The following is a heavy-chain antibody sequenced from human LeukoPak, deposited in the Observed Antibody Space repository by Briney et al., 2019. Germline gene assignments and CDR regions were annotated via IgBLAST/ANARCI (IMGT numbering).Heavy chain of an antibody. CDR1: GGSISSSSCY. Sequence: SETLSLTCTVSGGSISSSSCYWSWIRQPAGEGLESIGHISTSGGTNYSPSLKSRVTMSVDTSKNQFSLKLSSVPAADTAVYYCARDLIGSGSYYLRNGFDPWGQGTMVTVSS. CDR2: ISTSGGT. V-gene: IGHV4-61*09. J-gene: IGHJ5*02. CDR3: ARDLIGSGSYYLRNGFDP. D-gene: IGHD3-10*01.